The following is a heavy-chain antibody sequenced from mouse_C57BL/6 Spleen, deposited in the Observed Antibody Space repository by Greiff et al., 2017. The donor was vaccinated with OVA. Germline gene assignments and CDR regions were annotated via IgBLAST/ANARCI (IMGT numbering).Heavy chain of an antibody. V-gene: IGHV1-81*01. CDR2: IYPRSGNT. CDR3: ARETEYYGSSHKYYFDY. Sequence: VQLQQSGAELARPGASVKLSCKASGYTFTSFGISWVKQRTGQGLEWIGEIYPRSGNTYYNEKFKGKATLTADKSSSTAYMELRSLTYEDSAVYFCARETEYYGSSHKYYFDYWGQGTTLTVSS. CDR1: GYTFTSFG. D-gene: IGHD1-1*01. J-gene: IGHJ2*01.